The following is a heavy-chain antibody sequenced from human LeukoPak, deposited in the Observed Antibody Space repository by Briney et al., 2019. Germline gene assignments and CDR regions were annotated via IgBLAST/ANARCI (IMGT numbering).Heavy chain of an antibody. CDR3: ARPRRDGYNYAFDI. J-gene: IGHJ3*02. Sequence: SETLSLTCTVSGGSISSYYWSRIRQPPGKGLEWIGYIYYSGSTNYNPSLKSRVTISVDTSKNQFSLKLSSVTAADTAVYYCARPRRDGYNYAFDIWGQGTMVTVSS. CDR2: IYYSGST. CDR1: GGSISSYY. D-gene: IGHD5-24*01. V-gene: IGHV4-59*12.